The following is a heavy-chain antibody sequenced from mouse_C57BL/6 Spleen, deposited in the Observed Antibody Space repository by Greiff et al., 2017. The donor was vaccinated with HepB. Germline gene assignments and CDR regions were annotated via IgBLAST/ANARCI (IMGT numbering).Heavy chain of an antibody. V-gene: IGHV1-53*01. Sequence: QVQLQQPGTKLVKPGASVKLSCKASGYTFTSYWMHWVKQRPGQGLEWIGNINPSNGGTNYNEKFKSKATLTVDKSSSTAYMQLSSLTSEDSAVYYCASINYYGSSQYYFDYWGQGTTLTVSS. J-gene: IGHJ2*01. CDR1: GYTFTSYW. CDR2: INPSNGGT. CDR3: ASINYYGSSQYYFDY. D-gene: IGHD1-1*01.